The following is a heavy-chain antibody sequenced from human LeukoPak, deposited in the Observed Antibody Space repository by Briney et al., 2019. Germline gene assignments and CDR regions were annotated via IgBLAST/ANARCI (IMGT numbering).Heavy chain of an antibody. J-gene: IGHJ4*02. D-gene: IGHD2/OR15-2a*01. Sequence: GGSLRLSCEAPGFTLSNHWMTWVRQVPGKGLEWVATIKQGGSDKFYVDSVKGRFTISGDNAKNSLYLEMNSLRVEDTAVYYCARDTFGLWGQGTLVTVSS. CDR2: IKQGGSDK. V-gene: IGHV3-7*01. CDR3: ARDTFGL. CDR1: GFTLSNHW.